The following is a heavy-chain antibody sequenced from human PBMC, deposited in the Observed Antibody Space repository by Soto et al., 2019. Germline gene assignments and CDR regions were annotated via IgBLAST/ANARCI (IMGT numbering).Heavy chain of an antibody. D-gene: IGHD6-13*01. V-gene: IGHV4-34*01. Sequence: PSETLSLTCAVYGGSFSGYSWSWIRQPPGKGLEWVGEIHPSGSTNYNPSLKSRVTISVDTSKSQFSLKLNSVTAADTAMYYCARGVLGRSSSWYGPWGQGTLVT. J-gene: IGHJ5*02. CDR2: IHPSGST. CDR1: GGSFSGYS. CDR3: ARGVLGRSSSWYGP.